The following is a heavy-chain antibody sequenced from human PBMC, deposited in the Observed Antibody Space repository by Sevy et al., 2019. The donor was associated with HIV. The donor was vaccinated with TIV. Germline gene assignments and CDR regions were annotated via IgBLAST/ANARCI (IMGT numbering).Heavy chain of an antibody. J-gene: IGHJ4*02. Sequence: GGPLRLSCVASGFNFNIYSFSWVRQTPGKGLEWVSTLSFGCGKINYADSVQGRFTISRDDSKNTLYLEMNSLRVEDTAIYYCAREGCSKPHDYWGQGTLVTVSS. CDR3: AREGCSKPHDY. D-gene: IGHD3-10*02. V-gene: IGHV3-23*01. CDR2: LSFGCGKI. CDR1: GFNFNIYS.